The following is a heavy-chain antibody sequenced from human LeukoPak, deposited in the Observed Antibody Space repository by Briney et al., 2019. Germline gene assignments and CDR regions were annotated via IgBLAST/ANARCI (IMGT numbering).Heavy chain of an antibody. CDR1: GGSISSNNHY. CDR2: IYYSGST. D-gene: IGHD2-15*01. CDR3: AMPPPSSCSGGGCPDAFDI. Sequence: PSETLSLTCTVSGGSISSNNHYWGWIRQPPGKGLEWIGSIYYSGSTYYNPSLKSRVTISVDTSKNQFSLKLTSVTAADTAVYYCAMPPPSSCSGGGCPDAFDIWGQGTMVTVSS. V-gene: IGHV4-39*01. J-gene: IGHJ3*02.